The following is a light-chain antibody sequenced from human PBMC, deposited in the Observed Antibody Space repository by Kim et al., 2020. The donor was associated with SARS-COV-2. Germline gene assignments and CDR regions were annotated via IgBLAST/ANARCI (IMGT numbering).Light chain of an antibody. CDR2: WAS. J-gene: IGKJ1*01. Sequence: DIVMTQSPDSLAVSLGERATINCKSSQSVLYRVNNQNYLAWYQQKPGQPPKLLIYWASSRESGVPDRFSGSGSGTDFTLTIDSLQAEDVAVYYCQHYYSDPPWTFGQGTKVDIK. V-gene: IGKV4-1*01. CDR3: QHYYSDPPWT. CDR1: QSVLYRVNNQNY.